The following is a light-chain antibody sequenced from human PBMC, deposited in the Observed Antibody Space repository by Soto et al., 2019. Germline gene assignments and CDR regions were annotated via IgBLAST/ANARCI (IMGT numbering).Light chain of an antibody. CDR1: QSVSSNY. CDR3: QQYGSSPPLT. J-gene: IGKJ4*01. V-gene: IGKV3-20*01. CDR2: GAS. Sequence: EIVLTQSPGTLSLSPGERATLSCRASQSVSSNYLAWYQQKPGQAPRLLIYGASSRATGSPDRFSGSGSGTDFTLTISRLEPEDFVVYYCQQYGSSPPLTFGGGTKVEIK.